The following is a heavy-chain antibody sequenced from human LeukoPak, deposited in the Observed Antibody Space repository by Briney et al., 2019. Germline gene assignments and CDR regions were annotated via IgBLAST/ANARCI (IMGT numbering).Heavy chain of an antibody. CDR2: ISSRSTYI. V-gene: IGHV3-21*01. D-gene: IGHD3-22*01. J-gene: IGHJ4*02. CDR1: GFTFNNYS. CDR3: ARGAERSGYDY. Sequence: GGSLRLSCVASGFTFNNYSMNWVRQAPGEGLEWVSSISSRSTYIYYADSLKGRFTISRDNAKNSLYLQMNTLRGEDTAVYYCARGAERSGYDYWGQGTLVTVAS.